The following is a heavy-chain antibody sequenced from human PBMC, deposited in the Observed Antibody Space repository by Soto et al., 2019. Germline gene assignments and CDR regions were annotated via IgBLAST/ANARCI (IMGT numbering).Heavy chain of an antibody. J-gene: IGHJ4*02. Sequence: GESVKISCKGSGDRFNSYLICWVRQMHVKGLEWMGIIYPGDSDTRYSPSFQGQVTISVDKYISSHYLQWSRMEASDTAMYYCSTRPSLTAPFDYCDQANLFRFSS. CDR3: STRPSLTAPFDY. V-gene: IGHV5-51*01. D-gene: IGHD3-9*01. CDR2: IYPGDSDT. CDR1: GDRFNSYL.